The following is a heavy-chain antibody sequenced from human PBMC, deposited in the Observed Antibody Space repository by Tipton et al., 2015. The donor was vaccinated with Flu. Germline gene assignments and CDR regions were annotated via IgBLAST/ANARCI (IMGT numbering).Heavy chain of an antibody. D-gene: IGHD6-13*01. Sequence: SLRLSCVASEFIFSIYWMHWVRQAPGKGLVWVSRISGDGRSTSYADSVKGRFTISRDNAKNTLYLQMNSLRAEDTAVYYCASQHPNPDSSSVAAVQHWGQGTLVTVSS. V-gene: IGHV3-74*01. CDR2: ISGDGRST. CDR3: ASQHPNPDSSSVAAVQH. J-gene: IGHJ1*01. CDR1: EFIFSIYW.